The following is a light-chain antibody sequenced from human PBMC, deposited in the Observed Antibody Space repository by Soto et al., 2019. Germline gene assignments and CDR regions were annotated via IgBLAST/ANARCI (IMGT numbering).Light chain of an antibody. CDR3: QTYSSVIT. V-gene: IGKV1-27*01. CDR2: AAS. J-gene: IGKJ5*01. CDR1: QGISNF. Sequence: DIQMTQSPSSLSASVGDRVTITCRASQGISNFLAWYQQKPGKVPKLLISAASTLQSGVPSRFSGSGSGTDFTLTITSLQPEDVATYYCQTYSSVITFGQGTRLEL.